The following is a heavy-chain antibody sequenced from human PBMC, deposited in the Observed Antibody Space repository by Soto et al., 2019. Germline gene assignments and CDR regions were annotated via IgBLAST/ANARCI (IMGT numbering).Heavy chain of an antibody. CDR1: GFTVSSNY. J-gene: IGHJ3*02. V-gene: IGHV3-66*01. Sequence: EVQLVESGGGLVQPGGSLRLSCAASGFTVSSNYMSWVRQAPGKGLEWVSVIYSGGSTYYADSVKGRFTISRDNSKNTLYLQMNSLRAEDTAVYYCARINDYGHPNDAFDIWGQGTMVTVSS. D-gene: IGHD4-17*01. CDR2: IYSGGST. CDR3: ARINDYGHPNDAFDI.